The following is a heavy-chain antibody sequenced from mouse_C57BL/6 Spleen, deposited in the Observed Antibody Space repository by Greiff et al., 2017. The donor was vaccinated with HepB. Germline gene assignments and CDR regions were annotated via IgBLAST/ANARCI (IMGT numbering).Heavy chain of an antibody. D-gene: IGHD1-1*01. V-gene: IGHV6-3*01. Sequence: EVKLVESGGGLVQPGGSMKLSCVASGFTFSNYWMNWVRQSPEKGLEWVAQIRLKSDNYATHYAESVKGRFTISRDDSKSSVYLQMNNLRAEDTGIYYCTAHYYGSSYVAYFDYWGQGTTLTVSS. J-gene: IGHJ2*01. CDR2: IRLKSDNYAT. CDR3: TAHYYGSSYVAYFDY. CDR1: GFTFSNYW.